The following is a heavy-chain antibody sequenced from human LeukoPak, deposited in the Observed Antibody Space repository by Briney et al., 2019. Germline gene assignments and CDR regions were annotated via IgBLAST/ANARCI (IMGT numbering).Heavy chain of an antibody. CDR1: GYSFATYW. Sequence: GESLKISCMPSGYSFATYWIAWARQVPGKGLEWMGIIYPGDSDTRYSPSFQGQVTISADKSITTAYLQWSSLKASDTAIYYCARRSGGLDYWGQGTLVTVSS. V-gene: IGHV5-51*01. J-gene: IGHJ4*02. D-gene: IGHD3-10*01. CDR3: ARRSGGLDY. CDR2: IYPGDSDT.